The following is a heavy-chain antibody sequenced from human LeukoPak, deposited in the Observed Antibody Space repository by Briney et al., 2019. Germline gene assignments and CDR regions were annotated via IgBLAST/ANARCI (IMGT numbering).Heavy chain of an antibody. CDR3: AAFASRVVMEPWAFDI. CDR2: ISGSGGST. J-gene: IGHJ3*02. Sequence: GGSLRLSCAASGFTFSSYAMSWVRQAPGKGLEWVSLISGSGGSTYYADSVKGRFTISRGNSKNTLYLQMNSLRAEDTAVYYCAAFASRVVMEPWAFDIWGQGTMVTVSS. D-gene: IGHD3-22*01. V-gene: IGHV3-23*01. CDR1: GFTFSSYA.